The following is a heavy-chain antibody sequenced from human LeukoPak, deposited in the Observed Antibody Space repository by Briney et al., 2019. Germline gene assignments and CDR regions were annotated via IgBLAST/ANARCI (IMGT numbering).Heavy chain of an antibody. CDR1: GFTFSSYS. J-gene: IGHJ6*03. CDR2: ISSSSSYI. Sequence: PGGSLRLSCAASGFTFSSYSMNWVRQAPGKGLEWVSSISSSSSYIYYADSVKGRFTISRDNAKNSLYLQMNSLRAEDTAMYYCATLTGYRSGWYDYYYMDVWGKGTTVTVSS. D-gene: IGHD6-19*01. CDR3: ATLTGYRSGWYDYYYMDV. V-gene: IGHV3-21*01.